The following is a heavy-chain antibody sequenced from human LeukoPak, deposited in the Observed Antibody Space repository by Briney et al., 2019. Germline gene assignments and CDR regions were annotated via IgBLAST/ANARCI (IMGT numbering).Heavy chain of an antibody. V-gene: IGHV4-59*08. J-gene: IGHJ4*02. Sequence: SETLSLTCTVSGGSISGNYWSWIRQPLGKGLEGIGYIFYVGSTIYNPSLKSRVTISVDTSKSQSPLQLSSVTAADTAVYYCARIITGTVALDYWGQGTLVTVSS. D-gene: IGHD1-14*01. CDR1: GGSISGNY. CDR2: IFYVGST. CDR3: ARIITGTVALDY.